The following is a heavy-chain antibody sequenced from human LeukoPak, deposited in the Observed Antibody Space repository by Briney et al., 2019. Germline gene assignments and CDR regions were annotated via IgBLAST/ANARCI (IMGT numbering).Heavy chain of an antibody. CDR2: IYSGGST. D-gene: IGHD6-19*01. V-gene: IGHV3-53*01. CDR1: GFXXSSNY. J-gene: IGHJ4*02. Sequence: GSLRLXXAASGFXXSSNYMSXVRQAPGKGLEWVSVIYSGGSTYYADSVKGRFTISRDNSKNTLYLQMNSLRAEDTAVYYCARGGAVAGTLFDYWGQGTLVTVSS. CDR3: ARGGAVAGTLFDY.